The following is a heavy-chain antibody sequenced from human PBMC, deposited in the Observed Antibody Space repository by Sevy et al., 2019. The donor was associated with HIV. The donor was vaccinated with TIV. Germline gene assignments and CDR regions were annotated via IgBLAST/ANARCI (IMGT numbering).Heavy chain of an antibody. CDR2: IKQDGSAK. V-gene: IGHV3-7*03. CDR1: GFTFSSYW. CDR3: ARGYDYFDY. Sequence: GGSLRLSCAASGFTFSSYWMSWLHQAPGKGLEWVANIKQDGSAKYYVDSVKGRFTISRDNAKNSLYLQMNSLRAEDTAVYYCARGYDYFDYWGQGTLVTVSS. J-gene: IGHJ4*02. D-gene: IGHD1-1*01.